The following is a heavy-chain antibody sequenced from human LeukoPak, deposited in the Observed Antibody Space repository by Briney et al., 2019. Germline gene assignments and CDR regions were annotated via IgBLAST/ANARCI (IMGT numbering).Heavy chain of an antibody. V-gene: IGHV3-30*04. CDR3: ARATDDYGSTSFILSAF. CDR1: GFTFSSYA. D-gene: IGHD4-17*01. J-gene: IGHJ4*02. Sequence: HPGGSLRLSCAASGFTFSSYAMSWVRQAPGKGLEWVAVISYDGNIKYYTGAVKGRFTISRDNSKNTLYLQMDSLRAEDTAVYYCARATDDYGSTSFILSAFWGQGTLVTVSS. CDR2: ISYDGNIK.